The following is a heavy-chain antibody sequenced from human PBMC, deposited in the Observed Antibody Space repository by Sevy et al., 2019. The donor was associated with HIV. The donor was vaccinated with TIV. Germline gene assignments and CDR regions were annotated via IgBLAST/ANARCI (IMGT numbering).Heavy chain of an antibody. CDR3: ARESIAVAGIGYYFDY. V-gene: IGHV3-33*01. CDR1: GFTYSSYG. J-gene: IGHJ4*02. CDR2: IWYDGTNK. Sequence: GGSQRLSCAASGFTYSSYGMHWVRQAPGKGLEWVAVIWYDGTNKEYADSVKGRFTISRDNSKNTLYLQVNSLRAEDTAVYYCARESIAVAGIGYYFDYWGQGTLVTVSS. D-gene: IGHD6-19*01.